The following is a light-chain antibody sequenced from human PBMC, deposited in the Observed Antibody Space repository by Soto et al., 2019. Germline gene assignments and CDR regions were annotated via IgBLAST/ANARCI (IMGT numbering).Light chain of an antibody. CDR2: GAS. CDR1: QSVSNNY. J-gene: IGKJ1*01. V-gene: IGKV3-20*01. CDR3: QQYGSSVT. Sequence: EIVLKQSPGTLSLSPGERATLSCRASQSVSNNYLAWYQQKPGQAPRLLIYGASNRATGIPDRFSGSGSGTDFTLNISRLEREDFAVYYCQQYGSSVTFGQGTQVEIK.